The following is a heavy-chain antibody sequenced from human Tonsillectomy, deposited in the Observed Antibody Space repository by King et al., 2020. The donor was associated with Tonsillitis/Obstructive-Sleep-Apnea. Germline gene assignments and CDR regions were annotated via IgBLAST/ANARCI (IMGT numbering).Heavy chain of an antibody. CDR3: ARDGAWYYDSSGYWI. CDR1: GGTFSSYA. Sequence: QLVQSGAEVKKPGSSVKVSCKASGGTFSSYAISWVRQAPGQGLEWMGGIIPILGIANYAQKFQGRATITADKSTSTAYMELSSLRSEDTAVYYCARDGAWYYDSSGYWIWGQGTMVTVSS. J-gene: IGHJ3*02. D-gene: IGHD3-22*01. V-gene: IGHV1-69*10. CDR2: IIPILGIA.